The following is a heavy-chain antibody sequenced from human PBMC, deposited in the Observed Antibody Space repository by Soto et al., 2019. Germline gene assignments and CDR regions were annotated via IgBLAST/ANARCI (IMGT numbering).Heavy chain of an antibody. V-gene: IGHV1-18*01. D-gene: IGHD3-16*01. Sequence: ASVKVSCKASGYNFASYGISWVRQAPGQGFEWMGWISAFNGNTEYAQKFQGRVTMTTDTSTSIVYMELRSLRSDDTAAYYCARDREGPYDYVWGHYYHYGLDVWGQGTRVTVSS. CDR1: GYNFASYG. CDR3: ARDREGPYDYVWGHYYHYGLDV. J-gene: IGHJ6*02. CDR2: ISAFNGNT.